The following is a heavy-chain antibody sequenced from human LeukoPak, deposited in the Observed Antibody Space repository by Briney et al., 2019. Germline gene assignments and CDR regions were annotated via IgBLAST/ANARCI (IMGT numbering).Heavy chain of an antibody. D-gene: IGHD3-22*01. V-gene: IGHV1-2*02. CDR1: GYIFTGYY. J-gene: IGHJ6*02. Sequence: ASVKVSCKASGYIFTGYYMHWVRQAPGQGLEWMGWINPNSGGTNYAQKFQGRVTMNRDTSISTAYMELSRLRSDDTAVYYCARDGPRVSSGYYYGMDVWGQGTTVTVSS. CDR2: INPNSGGT. CDR3: ARDGPRVSSGYYYGMDV.